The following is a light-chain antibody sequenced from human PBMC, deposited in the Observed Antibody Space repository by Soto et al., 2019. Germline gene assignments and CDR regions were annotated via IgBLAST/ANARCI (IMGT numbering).Light chain of an antibody. CDR3: QQYRSWPRT. Sequence: EIVLTQSPATLSLSPGERATLSCRASQSVSGYLAWYQQKPGQAPRLLIYDASKRATGIPARFSGSGFGTEFTLTISSLRPEDFGVYYCQQYRSWPRTFGQGTKVDIK. CDR2: DAS. J-gene: IGKJ1*01. CDR1: QSVSGY. V-gene: IGKV3-11*01.